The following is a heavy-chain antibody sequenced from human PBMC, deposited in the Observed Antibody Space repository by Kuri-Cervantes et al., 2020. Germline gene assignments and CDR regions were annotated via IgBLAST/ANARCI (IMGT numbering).Heavy chain of an antibody. CDR3: AKDGSGAGLDY. Sequence: GESLKISCAASGFTFSSYGMHWVRQAPGKGLEWVAVIPYDGSNKYYADSVKGRFTISRDNSKNTLYLQMNSLRAEDTAVYYCAKDGSGAGLDYWGQGTLVTVSS. CDR1: GFTFSSYG. CDR2: IPYDGSNK. V-gene: IGHV3-30*18. D-gene: IGHD3-10*01. J-gene: IGHJ4*02.